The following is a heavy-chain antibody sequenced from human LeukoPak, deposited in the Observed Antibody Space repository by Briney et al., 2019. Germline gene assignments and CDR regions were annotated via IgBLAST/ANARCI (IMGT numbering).Heavy chain of an antibody. V-gene: IGHV3-21*04. D-gene: IGHD3-22*01. Sequence: GSLRLSCAASGFAFNTYSMNWVRQAPGKGLEWVSFIFSSSTYIYYTDSVKGRFTISRDNARNSLYLQMNSLRAEDTALYYCAKGGDYYDSSGAPFDPWGQGTLVTVSS. CDR1: GFAFNTYS. CDR3: AKGGDYYDSSGAPFDP. CDR2: IFSSSTYI. J-gene: IGHJ5*02.